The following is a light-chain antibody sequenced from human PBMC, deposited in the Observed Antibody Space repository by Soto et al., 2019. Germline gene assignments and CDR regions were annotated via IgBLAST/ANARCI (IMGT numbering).Light chain of an antibody. CDR2: KAS. CDR1: QSISSW. J-gene: IGKJ1*01. CDR3: QQYNSFWT. V-gene: IGKV1-5*03. Sequence: DIQMTQSPSTLSASVGDRVTITCRASQSISSWLAWYQQKPGKAPKLLIYKASTLESGVPSRFSGSESGTEFTLTISSLQPDDFATYYCQQYNSFWTFGLGTKVDIK.